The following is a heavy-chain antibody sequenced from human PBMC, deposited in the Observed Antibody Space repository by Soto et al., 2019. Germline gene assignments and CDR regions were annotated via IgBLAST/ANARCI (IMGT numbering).Heavy chain of an antibody. Sequence: PWETLSLTCVVSGGSINSYDYSWAWIRQPPGQGLEWIGYMHHSGNNFFNPSLRSRVTISIDRSKNQFSLKLRSMTAADTAVYFCATFHSRSYFDDYWGQGTLVTVSS. CDR1: GGSINSYDYS. D-gene: IGHD3-22*01. CDR3: ATFHSRSYFDDY. J-gene: IGHJ4*02. CDR2: MHHSGNN. V-gene: IGHV4-30-2*01.